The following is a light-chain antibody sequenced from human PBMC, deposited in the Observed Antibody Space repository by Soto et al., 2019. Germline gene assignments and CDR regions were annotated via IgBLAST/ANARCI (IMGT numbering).Light chain of an antibody. Sequence: DIQMTQSPSSLSASVGARVSITCRASQDIRSYLDWYQQKPGKAPELQIYATSNLQGGAPPRFSASGSGTDFTLNISSLPPEDFATYYCQQGYSTQWTSGQGTKVEIK. CDR2: ATS. J-gene: IGKJ1*01. V-gene: IGKV1-39*01. CDR3: QQGYSTQWT. CDR1: QDIRSY.